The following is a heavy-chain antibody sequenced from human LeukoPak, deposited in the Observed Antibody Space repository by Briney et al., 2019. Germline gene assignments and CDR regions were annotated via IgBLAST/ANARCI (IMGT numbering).Heavy chain of an antibody. CDR1: GFTFSSYS. CDR3: ARGTTVTPTEFDY. CDR2: TSSSSSYI. V-gene: IGHV3-21*01. Sequence: PGGSLRLSCAASGFTFSSYSMNWVRQAPGKGLEWVSSTSSSSSYIYYADSVKGRFTISRDNAKNSLYLQMNSLRAEDTAVYYCARGTTVTPTEFDYWGQGTLVTVSS. D-gene: IGHD4-11*01. J-gene: IGHJ4*02.